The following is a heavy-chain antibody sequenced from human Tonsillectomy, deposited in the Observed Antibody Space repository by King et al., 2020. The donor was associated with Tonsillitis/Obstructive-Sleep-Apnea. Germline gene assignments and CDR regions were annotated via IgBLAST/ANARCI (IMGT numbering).Heavy chain of an antibody. V-gene: IGHV4-59*01. Sequence: QLQESGPGLVKPSETLSLTCTVSGGSISSYYWSWIRQPPGKGLEWIGYIYYSGSTNYNPSLKSRVTISVDTSKNQFSLQLSSVAAADTPVYYSARGRFAIVVVPAATYYYYYGMDVWGQGTTVTVSS. D-gene: IGHD2-2*01. CDR2: IYYSGST. CDR3: ARGRFAIVVVPAATYYYYYGMDV. J-gene: IGHJ6*02. CDR1: GGSISSYY.